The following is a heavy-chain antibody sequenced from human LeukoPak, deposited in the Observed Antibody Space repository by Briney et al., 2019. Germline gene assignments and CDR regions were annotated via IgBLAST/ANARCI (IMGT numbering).Heavy chain of an antibody. J-gene: IGHJ5*02. CDR3: ARGRGYSVRGRFDP. D-gene: IGHD5/OR15-5a*01. V-gene: IGHV4-34*01. CDR1: GGSFSGHY. CDR2: INHSGST. Sequence: SETLSLTCAVYGGSFSGHYWSWIRQPPGKGLEWIGEINHSGSTNYNPSLKSRVTISVDTSKNQFSLKLSSVTAADTAVYYCARGRGYSVRGRFDPWGQGTLVTVSS.